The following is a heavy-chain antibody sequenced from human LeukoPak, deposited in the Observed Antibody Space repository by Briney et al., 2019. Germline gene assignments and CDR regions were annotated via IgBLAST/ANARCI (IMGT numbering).Heavy chain of an antibody. D-gene: IGHD3-10*01. V-gene: IGHV4-39*07. CDR1: GGSISSTTYY. Sequence: SETLSLTCTVSGGSISSTTYYWGWIRQPPGKGLEWIGSIYFSGSTYYNPSLKSRVSISVDTSKNQFSLKLSSVTDADTAVYYCARDGMWFGEFRFDYWGQGTLVTVSS. J-gene: IGHJ4*02. CDR2: IYFSGST. CDR3: ARDGMWFGEFRFDY.